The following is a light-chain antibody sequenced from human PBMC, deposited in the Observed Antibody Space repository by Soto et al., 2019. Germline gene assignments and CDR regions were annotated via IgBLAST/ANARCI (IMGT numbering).Light chain of an antibody. CDR3: QQYRSFPRT. V-gene: IGKV1-39*01. Sequence: IQMTQSPSSLSASVGDRVTITCRASQSIANYLNWYQQKPGKAPKLLIYAASTLESGVPSRFSGSGSGTEFTLTISSLQPDDFATYYCQQYRSFPRTFGQGTKVDIK. CDR1: QSIANY. CDR2: AAS. J-gene: IGKJ1*01.